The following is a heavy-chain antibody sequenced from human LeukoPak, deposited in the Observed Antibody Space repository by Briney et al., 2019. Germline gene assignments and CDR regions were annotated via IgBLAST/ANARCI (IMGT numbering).Heavy chain of an antibody. CDR1: GGSISSYY. D-gene: IGHD3-22*01. CDR3: ARDSSGYYRIDY. J-gene: IGHJ4*02. Sequence: PSETLSLTCTVSGGSISSYYWSWIRQPPGKGLEWIGYVFHSGSTNYNPFLKSRVTISVDTSKNQFSLKLTSVTAADTAVYYCARDSSGYYRIDYWGQGTLVTVSS. V-gene: IGHV4-59*08. CDR2: VFHSGST.